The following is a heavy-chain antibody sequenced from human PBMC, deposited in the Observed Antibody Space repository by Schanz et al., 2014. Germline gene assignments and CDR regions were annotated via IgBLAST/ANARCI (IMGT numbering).Heavy chain of an antibody. V-gene: IGHV1-46*01. CDR1: GYTFTSYY. CDR2: IIPILGIT. Sequence: QGQLVQSGAEVKKPGASVKVSCEASGYTFTSYYIHWFRQAPGQGLEWMGRIIPILGITNYAQKFEGRVTMTADKSTSTVYMEVSGLRSEDTAVYYCAKVDRTRYYAMDAWGQGTTVTVSS. CDR3: AKVDRTRYYAMDA. D-gene: IGHD3-9*01. J-gene: IGHJ6*02.